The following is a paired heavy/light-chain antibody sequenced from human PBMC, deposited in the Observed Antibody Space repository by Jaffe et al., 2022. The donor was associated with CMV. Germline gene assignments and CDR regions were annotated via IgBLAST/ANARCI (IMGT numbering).Heavy chain of an antibody. CDR2: LSSSGSRT. D-gene: IGHD3-10*01. CDR3: ARASGGDDSYYYYGLDV. J-gene: IGHJ6*02. CDR1: RFTFSDYY. V-gene: IGHV3-11*01. Sequence: QLQLVESGGGLVKPGGSLRLSCAASRFTFSDYYMSWVRQAPGKGLEWVSYLSSSGSRTYYADSVKGRFTISRDNAKNSLYLQMNSLRAEDTAVYYCARASGGDDSYYYYGLDVWGQGTTVTVSS.
Light chain of an antibody. CDR1: NIGSKS. CDR2: YYI. Sequence: SYVLTQPPSVSVAPGETARISCGGNNIGSKSVHWYQQKPGQAPMLVIYYYIDRPSGIPERFSGANSGNTATLTISRVEAGDEADYYCQVWDSGSDHVVFGGGTKLTVL. CDR3: QVWDSGSDHVV. V-gene: IGLV3-21*04. J-gene: IGLJ2*01.